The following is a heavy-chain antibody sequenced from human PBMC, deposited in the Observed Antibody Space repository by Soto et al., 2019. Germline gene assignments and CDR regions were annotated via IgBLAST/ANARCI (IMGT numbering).Heavy chain of an antibody. D-gene: IGHD3-10*01. V-gene: IGHV1-3*01. CDR3: ARIKLLWFGEQIYYYYGMDV. CDR2: INAGNGNT. CDR1: GYTFTSYA. J-gene: IGHJ6*02. Sequence: GASVKVSCKASGYTFTSYAMHWVRQAPGQRLEWMGWINAGNGNTKYSQKFQGRVTITRDTSASTAYMELSSLRSEDTAVYYCARIKLLWFGEQIYYYYGMDVWGQGATVTVSS.